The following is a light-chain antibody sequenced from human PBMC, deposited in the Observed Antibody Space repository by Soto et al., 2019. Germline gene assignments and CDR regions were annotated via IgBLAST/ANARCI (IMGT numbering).Light chain of an antibody. Sequence: QSVLTQPASVSGSPGQSITISCTGTSSDVGFYNYVSWYQQNPGKAPKLMIYEVRNRPSGVSNRFSGSKSGNTASLTISGLQAEDEADYYCSSFTNTDTLVFGTGTQLTVL. V-gene: IGLV2-14*01. CDR1: SSDVGFYNY. CDR3: SSFTNTDTLV. CDR2: EVR. J-gene: IGLJ6*01.